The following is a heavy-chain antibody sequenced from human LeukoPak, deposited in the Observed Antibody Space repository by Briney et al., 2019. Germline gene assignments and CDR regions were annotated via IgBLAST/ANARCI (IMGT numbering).Heavy chain of an antibody. D-gene: IGHD3-10*01. J-gene: IGHJ6*02. CDR2: INPNSGGT. V-gene: IGHV1-2*02. CDR3: ARVLWFGDYYGMDV. CDR1: GYTFTGYY. Sequence: ASVKVSCKASGYTFTGYYMHWVRQAPGQGLEWMGWINPNSGGTNYAQKFQGRVTMTRDTSISTAYMELSRLRSDDTAVYYCARVLWFGDYYGMDVRGQGTTVTVSS.